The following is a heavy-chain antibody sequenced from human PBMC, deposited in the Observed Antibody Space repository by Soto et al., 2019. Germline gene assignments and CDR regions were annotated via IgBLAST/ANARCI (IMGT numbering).Heavy chain of an antibody. J-gene: IGHJ4*02. Sequence: PSETLSLTCPVSGGSISSGGYYWSWIRQHPGKGLEWIGYIYYSGSTYYNPSLKSRVTISFDKSKNQFSLKLMSLSAADTAVYYCGRLEGLATISYYFDYWGQGALVTVSS. CDR1: GGSISSGGYY. CDR3: GRLEGLATISYYFDY. V-gene: IGHV4-31*09. D-gene: IGHD1-1*01. CDR2: IYYSGST.